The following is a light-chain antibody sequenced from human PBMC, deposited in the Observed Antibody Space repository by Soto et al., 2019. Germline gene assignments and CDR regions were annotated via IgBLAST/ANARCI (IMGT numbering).Light chain of an antibody. V-gene: IGKV3-11*01. J-gene: IGKJ5*01. CDR1: QSVSSH. CDR3: QQRSNWPPT. CDR2: DAS. Sequence: VLTQSPATLSLSPGERATLSCRASQSVSSHLAWYQQKPGQAPSLLIYDASNRATGIPARFSGSGSGTDFTLTISSLEPEDFAIYYCQQRSNWPPTFGQGTRLEIK.